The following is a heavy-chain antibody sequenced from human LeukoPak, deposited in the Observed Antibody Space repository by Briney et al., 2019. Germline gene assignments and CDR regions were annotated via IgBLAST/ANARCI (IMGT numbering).Heavy chain of an antibody. CDR1: GGTFSSYA. V-gene: IGHV1-69*05. CDR3: ARARSPSSGYLLRDHNWFDP. CDR2: IIPIFGTA. D-gene: IGHD3-22*01. J-gene: IGHJ5*02. Sequence: SVKVSCKASGGTFSSYAISWARQAPGQGLGWMGGIIPIFGTANYAQKFQGRVTITTDESTSTAYMELSSLRSEDTAVYYCARARSPSSGYLLRDHNWFDPWGQRTLVTVSS.